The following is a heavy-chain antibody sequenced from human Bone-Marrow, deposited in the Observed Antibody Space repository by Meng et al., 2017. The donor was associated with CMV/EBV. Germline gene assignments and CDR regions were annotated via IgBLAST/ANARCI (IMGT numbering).Heavy chain of an antibody. V-gene: IGHV1-46*01. D-gene: IGHD5-18*01. Sequence: ASVKVSCKASGYTFTSYYMHWVRQAPGQGLEWMGIINPSGGSTSYAQKFQGRVTMTRDTSTSTVCMELSSLRSEDTAVYYCARRRGYSYGRGYYYYGMDVWGQGTTVTVSS. CDR1: GYTFTSYY. J-gene: IGHJ6*02. CDR2: INPSGGST. CDR3: ARRRGYSYGRGYYYYGMDV.